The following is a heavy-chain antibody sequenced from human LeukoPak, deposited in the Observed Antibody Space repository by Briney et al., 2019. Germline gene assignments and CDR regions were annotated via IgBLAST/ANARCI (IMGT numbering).Heavy chain of an antibody. CDR1: GYTFNNHY. CDR3: ARQGTYSSAIGMGY. V-gene: IGHV1-46*02. CDR2: INPSGGST. Sequence: ASVKVSCKASGYTFNNHYMYWVRQAPGQGLEWMGVINPSGGSTSYAQKFQGRVTMTRDTSTRTIYMEVNSLRSEDTAVYYCARQGTYSSAIGMGYWGQGTLVTVSS. D-gene: IGHD6-19*01. J-gene: IGHJ4*02.